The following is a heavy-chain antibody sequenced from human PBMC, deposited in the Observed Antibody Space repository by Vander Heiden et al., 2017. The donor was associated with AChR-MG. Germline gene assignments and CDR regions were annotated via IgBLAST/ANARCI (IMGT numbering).Heavy chain of an antibody. CDR1: GFTFSTYS. J-gene: IGHJ4*02. Sequence: EVQLVESGGGLVKPGGSLRLSCAASGFTFSTYSMNWVRQAPGKGLEWVSSIDTTSSYIYYADSVKGRFTISRDNAKNSLYLQMDSLRAEDTAVYYCASGWTGQWLFDYWGQGTLVTVSS. D-gene: IGHD1-1*01. CDR3: ASGWTGQWLFDY. CDR2: IDTTSSYI. V-gene: IGHV3-21*01.